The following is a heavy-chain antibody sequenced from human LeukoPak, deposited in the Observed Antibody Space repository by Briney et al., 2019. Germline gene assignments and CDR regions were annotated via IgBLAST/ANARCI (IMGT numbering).Heavy chain of an antibody. J-gene: IGHJ5*02. CDR2: IIPILGIA. D-gene: IGHD2-2*01. Sequence: ASVKVSCKASGGTFSSYAISWVRQAPGQGLEWMGRIIPILGIANYAQKFQGRVTITADKSTSTAYMELSSLRSEDTAVYYCARDRPYCSSTSCYGHWFDPWGQEPWSPSPQ. CDR3: ARDRPYCSSTSCYGHWFDP. CDR1: GGTFSSYA. V-gene: IGHV1-69*04.